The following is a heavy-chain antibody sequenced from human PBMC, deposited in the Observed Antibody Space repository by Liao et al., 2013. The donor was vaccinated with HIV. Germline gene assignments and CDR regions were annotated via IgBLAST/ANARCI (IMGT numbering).Heavy chain of an antibody. J-gene: IGHJ6*03. V-gene: IGHV4-4*07. D-gene: IGHD5-12*01. Sequence: QVQLQESGPGLVKPSETLSLACSVSGGYISSYYWSWIRQPAGKGLEWIGRIYPSGSTNYNPSLKSRVTMSVDTSNNQFSLKVSSVTAADTAVYFCARVVTTIHHFFYMDVWGKGTTVTVSS. CDR2: IYPSGST. CDR1: GGYISSYY. CDR3: ARVVTTIHHFFYMDV.